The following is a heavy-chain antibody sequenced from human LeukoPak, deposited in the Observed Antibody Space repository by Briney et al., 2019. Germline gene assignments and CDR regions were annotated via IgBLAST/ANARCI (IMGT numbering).Heavy chain of an antibody. CDR2: ISSSSSYI. Sequence: PGGSLRLSCAASGFTFSSYSMNWVRQAPGKGLEWVSSISSSSSYIYYADSVKGRFTISRDNAKNSLYLQMNSLRAEDTAVYYCARGLTLVGATRSFDYWGQGTLVTVSS. V-gene: IGHV3-21*01. J-gene: IGHJ4*02. CDR1: GFTFSSYS. CDR3: ARGLTLVGATRSFDY. D-gene: IGHD1-26*01.